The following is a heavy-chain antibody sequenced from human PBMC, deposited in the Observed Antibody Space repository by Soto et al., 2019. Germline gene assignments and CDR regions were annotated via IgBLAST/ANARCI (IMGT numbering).Heavy chain of an antibody. CDR1: GYTFTSYP. V-gene: IGHV1-3*01. Sequence: ASVKVSFKASGYTFTSYPTHWVRQAPGQRLEWMGWIDAGNGNTKYSQKFRGRVTFTTDTSASTAYMDLSSLRSEDTAVYYCARAGYSHASPYYGMDVWGQGTTVTVSS. CDR2: IDAGNGNT. J-gene: IGHJ6*02. CDR3: ARAGYSHASPYYGMDV. D-gene: IGHD5-18*01.